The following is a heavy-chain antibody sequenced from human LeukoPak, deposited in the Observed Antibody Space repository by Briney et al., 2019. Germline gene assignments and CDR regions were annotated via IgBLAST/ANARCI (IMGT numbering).Heavy chain of an antibody. V-gene: IGHV4-61*03. D-gene: IGHD3-10*01. J-gene: IGHJ4*02. Sequence: SETLSLTCTVSGDSVSNGNYYWSWLRQPPGKALEWIGYIYYTGKTYYNPSLEGRVTILVDTSRNHFSVKLSSVTAADTAVYCCARSQNYYGSGDYWSQGTLVTVSS. CDR2: IYYTGKT. CDR3: ARSQNYYGSGDY. CDR1: GDSVSNGNYY.